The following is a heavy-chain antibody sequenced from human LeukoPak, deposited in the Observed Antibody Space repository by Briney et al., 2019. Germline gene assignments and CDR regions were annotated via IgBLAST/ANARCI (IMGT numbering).Heavy chain of an antibody. V-gene: IGHV4-30-2*01. J-gene: IGHJ5*02. CDR2: IFHTGST. CDR1: GDSISSGAYS. CDR3: ARELWFANAPGSWLDP. Sequence: SETLSLTCVVFGDSISSGAYSWSWIRQPPGKGLEWIGYIFHTGSTFHNPSLKSRVTISVDNSKNQFSLRLSSVTAADTAVYYCARELWFANAPGSWLDPWGQGTLVTVSS. D-gene: IGHD3-10*01.